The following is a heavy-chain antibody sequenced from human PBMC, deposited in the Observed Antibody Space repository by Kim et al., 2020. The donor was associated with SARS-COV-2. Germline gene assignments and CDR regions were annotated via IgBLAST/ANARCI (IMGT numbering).Heavy chain of an antibody. CDR3: ARTPPYYGMDV. V-gene: IGHV1-18*01. CDR2: T. J-gene: IGHJ6*02. Sequence: TNEARKHQGRVTMTNDTSTSTAYMELRSLRSDDTAVYYCARTPPYYGMDVWGQGTTVTVSS.